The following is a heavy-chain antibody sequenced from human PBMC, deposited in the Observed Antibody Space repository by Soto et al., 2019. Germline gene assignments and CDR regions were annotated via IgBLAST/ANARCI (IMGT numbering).Heavy chain of an antibody. Sequence: SVKVSCKASGVTFSRYPIAWVRQAPGHGLEWMGQIIPIFGTISHAQNFQGRITITADESTSTDYMELSSLRSDDTAVYYCARPRTVAATKGYDYWGQGTLVTVSS. CDR3: ARPRTVAATKGYDY. D-gene: IGHD4-4*01. V-gene: IGHV1-69*13. J-gene: IGHJ4*02. CDR2: IIPIFGTI. CDR1: GVTFSRYP.